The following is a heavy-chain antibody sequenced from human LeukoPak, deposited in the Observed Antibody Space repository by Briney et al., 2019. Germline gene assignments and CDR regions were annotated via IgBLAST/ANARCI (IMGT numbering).Heavy chain of an antibody. D-gene: IGHD6-6*01. J-gene: IGHJ4*02. Sequence: GGSLRLSCAASGFTFSSYGMHWVRQAPGMGLEWVAIIWYDGNNKYYADSVKGRFTISRDNSKNTLYLQMNSLRAEDTAVYYCAKDRSSSFSGFLEYWGQGTLVTVSS. CDR2: IWYDGNNK. CDR1: GFTFSSYG. V-gene: IGHV3-33*06. CDR3: AKDRSSSFSGFLEY.